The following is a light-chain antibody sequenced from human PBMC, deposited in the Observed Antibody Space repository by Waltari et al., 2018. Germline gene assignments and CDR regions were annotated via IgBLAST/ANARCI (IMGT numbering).Light chain of an antibody. Sequence: EIVLTQSPGTLSLSPGDRATLSCRASQSVSSSYLAWYQQKPGQAPRLLIYGASSRATGIPDRFSGSGSGTDFTLTISRLEPEDFAVYYCQQYGSPRTFGQGTKVEIK. V-gene: IGKV3-20*01. CDR3: QQYGSPRT. CDR2: GAS. J-gene: IGKJ1*01. CDR1: QSVSSSY.